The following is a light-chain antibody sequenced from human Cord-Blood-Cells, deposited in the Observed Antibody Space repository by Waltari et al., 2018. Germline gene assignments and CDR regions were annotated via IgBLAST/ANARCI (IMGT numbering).Light chain of an antibody. J-gene: IGKJ3*01. CDR2: DAS. CDR3: QQYDNPPFT. CDR1: QDISNY. V-gene: IGKV1-33*01. Sequence: DIQMTQSPSSRSASVGDRVTITCQASQDISNYLNWYQQKPGKAPKLLIYDASNLETGVPSRFSGSGSGTDFTFTISSLQPEDIATYYCQQYDNPPFTFGPGTKVDIK.